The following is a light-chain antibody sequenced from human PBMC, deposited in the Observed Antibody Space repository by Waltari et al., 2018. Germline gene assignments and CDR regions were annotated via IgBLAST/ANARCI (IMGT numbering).Light chain of an antibody. CDR3: QSYDTSLSVV. CDR2: GTN. Sequence: QSVLTQPPSVSGAPGQRVTISCTGSGSQIGAGSDVPWYRQLPGKAPTLLIYGTNTRPLGVPDRFFGSQSGTSASLAIVGLQADDEADYYCQSYDTSLSVVFGGGTKLTVL. CDR1: GSQIGAGSD. V-gene: IGLV1-40*01. J-gene: IGLJ2*01.